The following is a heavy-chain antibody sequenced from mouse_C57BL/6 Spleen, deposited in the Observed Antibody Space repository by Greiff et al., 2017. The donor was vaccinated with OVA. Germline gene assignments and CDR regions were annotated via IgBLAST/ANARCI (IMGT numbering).Heavy chain of an antibody. D-gene: IGHD2-14*01. V-gene: IGHV5-4*01. CDR3: ARDLRYDAD. J-gene: IGHJ3*01. CDR1: GFTFSSYA. Sequence: EVQLVESGGGLVKPGGSLKLYCAASGFTFSSYAMSWVRQTPEKRLEWVATISDGGSYTYYPDNVKGRFTISRDNAKNNLYLQMSHLKSEDTAMYYCARDLRYDADWGRGTLVTVSA. CDR2: ISDGGSYT.